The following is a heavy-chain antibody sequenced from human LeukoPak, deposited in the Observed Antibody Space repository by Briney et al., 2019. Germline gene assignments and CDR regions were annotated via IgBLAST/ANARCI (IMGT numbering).Heavy chain of an antibody. Sequence: ASVKVSCKASGYTFTTYGISWVRQAPGQGLEWMGWTSGYNGNTNYAQKLQGRVTMTTDASTRTAYMELRSLRSDDTAVYYCARGGDNSGYDRFDYWGLGTLVTVSS. J-gene: IGHJ4*02. V-gene: IGHV1-18*01. CDR2: TSGYNGNT. D-gene: IGHD3-22*01. CDR1: GYTFTTYG. CDR3: ARGGDNSGYDRFDY.